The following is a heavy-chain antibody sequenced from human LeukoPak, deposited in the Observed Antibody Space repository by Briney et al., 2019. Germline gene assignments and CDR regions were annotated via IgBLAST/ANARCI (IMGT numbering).Heavy chain of an antibody. Sequence: GGSLRLSCAASGFTFSFSAMSWVRQAPGKGLEWVSTISDSGPTTYYADSVKGRFTISRDNSKSTLYLQMSSLRADNTAVYFCATPLFTSGWHCFDYWGQGTLVTVSS. D-gene: IGHD6-19*01. CDR2: ISDSGPTT. J-gene: IGHJ4*02. V-gene: IGHV3-23*01. CDR3: ATPLFTSGWHCFDY. CDR1: GFTFSFSA.